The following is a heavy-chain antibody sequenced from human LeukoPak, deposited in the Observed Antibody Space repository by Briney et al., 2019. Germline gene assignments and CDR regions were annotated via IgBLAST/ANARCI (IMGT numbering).Heavy chain of an antibody. Sequence: SQSLSLTCTVSGGSISSGGYYWSWIRQHQGKGLEWIGKSYYSGSTSYNPSLKSRVTMSLDTSKNQFSLKLSSVTAADTAVYYCARGATHWGQGTLVTVSS. CDR3: ARGATH. J-gene: IGHJ4*02. V-gene: IGHV4-31*03. D-gene: IGHD5-12*01. CDR2: SYYSGST. CDR1: GGSISSGGYY.